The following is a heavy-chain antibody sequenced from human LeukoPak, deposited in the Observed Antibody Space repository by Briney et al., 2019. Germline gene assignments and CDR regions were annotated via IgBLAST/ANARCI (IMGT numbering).Heavy chain of an antibody. Sequence: SETLSLTCTVSGGSINSYYWNWIRQPPGKGLEWIGDIYYSGGTNYNPSLKSRVTISVDTSKNQFSLKLSSVTAADTAVYYCARRAAAVGTYYMDVWGKGTTVTASS. D-gene: IGHD6-13*01. V-gene: IGHV4-59*01. J-gene: IGHJ6*03. CDR1: GGSINSYY. CDR3: ARRAAAVGTYYMDV. CDR2: IYYSGGT.